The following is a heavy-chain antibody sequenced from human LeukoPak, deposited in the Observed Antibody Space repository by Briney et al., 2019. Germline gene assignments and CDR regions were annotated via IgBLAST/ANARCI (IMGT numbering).Heavy chain of an antibody. CDR2: IYYSGST. V-gene: IGHV4-39*07. Sequence: SETLSLTCNVSGGSISSNEYYWGWIRQPPGKGLEWIGSIYYSGSTYYNPSLKSRVTISVDTSKNQFSLKLSSVTAAGTAVYYCARVVDSQDLAYCGGDCFPSGYWGQGTLVTVSS. D-gene: IGHD2-21*02. CDR1: GGSISSNEYY. CDR3: ARVVDSQDLAYCGGDCFPSGY. J-gene: IGHJ4*02.